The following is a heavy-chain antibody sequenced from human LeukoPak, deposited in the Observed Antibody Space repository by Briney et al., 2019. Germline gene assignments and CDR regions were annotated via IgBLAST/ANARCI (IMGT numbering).Heavy chain of an antibody. Sequence: ASVKVSCKSSGYTFTSYGISWVRQAPGQGLEWMGCISAYNGNTNYAQKLQGGVTMTTDTSTSTAYMELRSLRSDDPAVYYCARVFRSVVDTAMGSYYYYYMDVWGKGTTVTVSS. J-gene: IGHJ6*03. CDR3: ARVFRSVVDTAMGSYYYYYMDV. V-gene: IGHV1-18*01. CDR1: GYTFTSYG. D-gene: IGHD5-18*01. CDR2: ISAYNGNT.